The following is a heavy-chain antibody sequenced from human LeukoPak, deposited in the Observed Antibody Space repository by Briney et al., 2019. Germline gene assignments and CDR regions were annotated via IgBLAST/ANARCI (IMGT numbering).Heavy chain of an antibody. V-gene: IGHV3-23*01. D-gene: IGHD4-11*01. J-gene: IGHJ6*02. CDR2: ISGSGGST. Sequence: GGSLRLSCAASGFTFSSYAMSWVRQAPGKGLEWVAAISGSGGSTYYAGSVKGRFTISRDNSKNTLYLQMNSLRAEDTAVYYCAKATTRGYSNYVNYYGMDVWGQGTTVTVSS. CDR3: AKATTRGYSNYVNYYGMDV. CDR1: GFTFSSYA.